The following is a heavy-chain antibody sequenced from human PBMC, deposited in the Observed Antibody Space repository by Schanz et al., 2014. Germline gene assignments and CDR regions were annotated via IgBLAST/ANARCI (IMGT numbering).Heavy chain of an antibody. V-gene: IGHV3-11*04. D-gene: IGHD4-17*01. CDR2: ISRDGTTS. CDR3: TRDTDYHFDY. Sequence: VQLVESGGGLVQPGGSLRLSCAASGFTFSDHYMNWIRQAPGKGLEWLSYISRDGTTSYYADSVKGRFTISRDNARNTLYLQMNSLRAEDTAVYYCTRDTDYHFDYWGQGTLVTVSS. CDR1: GFTFSDHY. J-gene: IGHJ4*02.